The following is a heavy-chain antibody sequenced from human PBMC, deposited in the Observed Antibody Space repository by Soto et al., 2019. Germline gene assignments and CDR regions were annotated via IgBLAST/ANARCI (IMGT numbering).Heavy chain of an antibody. D-gene: IGHD3-22*01. CDR1: GYSFTSYW. Sequence: PGESLKISCKGSGYSFTSYWIGWVRQMPGKGLEWMGIIYPGDSDTRYSPSFQGQVTISADKSISTAYLQWSSLKASDTAMYYCARVQINSGYYYHNALDIRGQGTMVTVSS. CDR3: ARVQINSGYYYHNALDI. CDR2: IYPGDSDT. J-gene: IGHJ3*02. V-gene: IGHV5-51*01.